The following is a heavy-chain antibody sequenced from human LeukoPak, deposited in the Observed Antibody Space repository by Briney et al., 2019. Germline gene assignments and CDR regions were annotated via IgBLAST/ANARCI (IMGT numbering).Heavy chain of an antibody. V-gene: IGHV3-48*03. D-gene: IGHD2-15*01. CDR3: ATFGGNYAY. Sequence: GGSLRLSCAASGITFSLYEMDWVRQAPGKGLEWVSYISSSGSTIYYADSVKGRFTVSRDIAKKSMSLQMNSLRAEDTAVYYCATFGGNYAYWGQGTLVTVSS. CDR2: ISSSGSTI. J-gene: IGHJ4*02. CDR1: GITFSLYE.